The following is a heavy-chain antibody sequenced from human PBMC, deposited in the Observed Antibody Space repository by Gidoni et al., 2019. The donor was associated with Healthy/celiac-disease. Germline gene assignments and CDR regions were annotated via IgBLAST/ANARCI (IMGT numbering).Heavy chain of an antibody. D-gene: IGHD6-6*01. CDR2: IYYSGST. CDR3: ARPTSSSAHEDY. CDR1: GGSLSSSSYY. Sequence: QLQLQESGPGLVKPSETLSLTCTVSGGSLSSSSYYWGWIRQPPGKGLEWIGSIYYSGSTYYNPSLKSRVTISVDTSKNQFSLKLSSVTAADTAVYYCARPTSSSAHEDYWGQGTLVTVSS. V-gene: IGHV4-39*01. J-gene: IGHJ4*02.